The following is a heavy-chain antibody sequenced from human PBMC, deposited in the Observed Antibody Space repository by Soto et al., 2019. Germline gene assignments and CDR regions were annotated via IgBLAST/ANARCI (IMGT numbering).Heavy chain of an antibody. CDR1: GGSISSGGYS. J-gene: IGHJ4*02. CDR2: IYHSGST. D-gene: IGHD6-13*01. CDR3: ARVRLGSSCYFDY. Sequence: SETLSLTCAVSGGSISSGGYSWSWIRQPPGKGLEWIGYIYHSGSTYYNPSLKSRVTISVDRSKNQFSLKLSSVTAADTAVYYCARVRLGSSCYFDYWGQGTLVTVSS. V-gene: IGHV4-30-2*01.